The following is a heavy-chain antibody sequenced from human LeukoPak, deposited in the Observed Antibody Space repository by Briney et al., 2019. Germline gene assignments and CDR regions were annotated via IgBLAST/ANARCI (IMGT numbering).Heavy chain of an antibody. CDR1: GFTFSSYE. V-gene: IGHV3-48*03. CDR3: ARTMTTVNTLDY. J-gene: IGHJ4*02. Sequence: GGSLRLSCAASGFTFSSYEMNWVRQAPGKGLKWVSYISSGANIIYYADSVKGRFTISRDNAKNSLYLQMNSLRAEDTAVYYCARTMTTVNTLDYWGQGTLVTVSS. D-gene: IGHD4-17*01. CDR2: ISSGANII.